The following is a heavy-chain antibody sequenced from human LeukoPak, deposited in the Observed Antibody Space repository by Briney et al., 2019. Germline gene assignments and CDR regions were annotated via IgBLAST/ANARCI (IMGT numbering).Heavy chain of an antibody. V-gene: IGHV3-30*18. D-gene: IGHD1-1*01. Sequence: GRSLRLSCAASGFTFTNYAMHWVRQTPGKGLEWVALISSDGSKNIYADPVKGRFTVSRDNSKNTLYLQMNSLRAEDTAVYYCVKGLVQTTMSYSVDYWGQGALVTVSS. CDR2: ISSDGSKN. J-gene: IGHJ4*02. CDR1: GFTFTNYA. CDR3: VKGLVQTTMSYSVDY.